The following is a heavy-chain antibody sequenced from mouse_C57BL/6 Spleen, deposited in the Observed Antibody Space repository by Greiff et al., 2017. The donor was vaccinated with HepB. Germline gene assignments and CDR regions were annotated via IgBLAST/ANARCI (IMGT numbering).Heavy chain of an antibody. CDR1: GYTFTSYW. Sequence: QVQLQQPGAELVKPGASVKMSCKASGYTFTSYWITWVKQRPGQGLEWIGDIYPGSGSTNDNEKFKSKATLTVDTSSSTAYMQLSSLTSEDSAVYYCARGKDYDDAMDYWGQGTSVTVSS. D-gene: IGHD2-4*01. V-gene: IGHV1-55*01. J-gene: IGHJ4*01. CDR3: ARGKDYDDAMDY. CDR2: IYPGSGST.